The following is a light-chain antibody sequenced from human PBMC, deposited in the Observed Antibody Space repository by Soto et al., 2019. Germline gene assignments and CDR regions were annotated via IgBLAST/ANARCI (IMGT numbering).Light chain of an antibody. J-gene: IGLJ1*01. CDR3: SSYAGSNNFPDV. CDR2: EVS. CDR1: SSDVGGYNY. V-gene: IGLV2-8*01. Sequence: QSVLTQPPSASGSPGQSVTISCTGTSSDVGGYNYVSWYQQHPGKAPKLMIYEVSKRPSGVPDRFSGSKSGNTASLTVSGLQAEDEADYCCSSYAGSNNFPDVFGPGTKLTVL.